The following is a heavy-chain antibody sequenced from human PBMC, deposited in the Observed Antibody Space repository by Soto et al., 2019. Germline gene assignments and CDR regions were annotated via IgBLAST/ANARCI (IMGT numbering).Heavy chain of an antibody. CDR1: GGSISSSSYY. V-gene: IGHV4-39*01. J-gene: IGHJ3*02. D-gene: IGHD2-15*01. Sequence: QLQLQESGPGLVKPSETLSLTCTVSGGSISSSSYYWGWIRQPPGKGLEWIGSIYYSGSTYYNPSLKSRVTISVDTSKNQFSLKLRSVTAADTAVYYSARHREALGYCSGGSCYGTDAFDIWGQGTMVTVSS. CDR3: ARHREALGYCSGGSCYGTDAFDI. CDR2: IYYSGST.